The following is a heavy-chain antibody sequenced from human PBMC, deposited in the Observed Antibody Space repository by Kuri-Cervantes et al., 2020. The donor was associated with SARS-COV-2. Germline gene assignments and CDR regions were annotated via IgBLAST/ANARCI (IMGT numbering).Heavy chain of an antibody. V-gene: IGHV3-33*08. D-gene: IGHD6-6*01. CDR1: GFTFSSYW. J-gene: IGHJ4*02. CDR3: ARDQVNGYSSSSGDFDY. Sequence: GESLKISCAASGFTFSSYWMHWVRQAPGKGLEWVAVIWYDGSNKYYADSVKGRFTISRDNSKNTLYLQMNSLRAEDTAVYYCARDQVNGYSSSSGDFDYWGQGTLVTVSS. CDR2: IWYDGSNK.